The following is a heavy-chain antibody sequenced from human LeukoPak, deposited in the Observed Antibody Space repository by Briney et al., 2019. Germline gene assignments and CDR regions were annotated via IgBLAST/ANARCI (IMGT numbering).Heavy chain of an antibody. CDR1: GFTFSSYG. D-gene: IGHD3-22*01. Sequence: PGGSLRLSCAASGFTFSSYGMHWVRQAPGKGLEWVAVISYDGSNKYYADSVKGRFTISRDNSKNTLYLQMNSLRTEDTAVYYCAEDRITYYYDSSGSYYYYGMDVWGQGTTVTVSS. V-gene: IGHV3-30*18. J-gene: IGHJ6*02. CDR3: AEDRITYYYDSSGSYYYYGMDV. CDR2: ISYDGSNK.